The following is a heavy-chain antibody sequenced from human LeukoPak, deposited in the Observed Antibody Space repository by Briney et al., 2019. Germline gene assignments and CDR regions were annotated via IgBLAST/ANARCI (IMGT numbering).Heavy chain of an antibody. CDR2: INPNSGGT. Sequence: ASVKVSCKASGYTFTSYDINWVRQAPGQGLEWMGWINPNSGGTNYAQKFQGRVTMTRDTSISTAYMELSRLRSDDTAVYYCARPRYSSGWWPIDYWGQGTLVTVSS. CDR1: GYTFTSYD. CDR3: ARPRYSSGWWPIDY. D-gene: IGHD6-19*01. J-gene: IGHJ4*02. V-gene: IGHV1-2*02.